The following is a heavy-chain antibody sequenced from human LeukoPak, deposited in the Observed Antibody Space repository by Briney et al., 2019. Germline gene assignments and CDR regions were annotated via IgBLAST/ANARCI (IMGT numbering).Heavy chain of an antibody. J-gene: IGHJ4*02. CDR2: ISSSSSYI. D-gene: IGHD1-26*01. CDR1: GFTFSSYS. Sequence: GGSLRLSCAASGFTFSSYSMNWVRQAPGKGLEWVSSISSSSSYIYYADSVKGRFTISRDNAKNSLYLQMNSLRAEDTAVYYCARPPPAGATLIDYWGQGTLVTVSS. V-gene: IGHV3-21*01. CDR3: ARPPPAGATLIDY.